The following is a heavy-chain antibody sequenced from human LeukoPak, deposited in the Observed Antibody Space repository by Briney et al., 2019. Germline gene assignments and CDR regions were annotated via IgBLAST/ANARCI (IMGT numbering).Heavy chain of an antibody. CDR3: ARGFGSGTSPTDL. J-gene: IGHJ5*02. CDR1: GRSIRSVY. V-gene: IGHV4-4*07. CDR2: IYATDLT. Sequence: PSETLSLTCTVSGRSIRSVYWNWIRQSARKGLQWIGRIYATDLTNYNPSLKSRVTLSVDMSKNELSLTLKSVTAADTAVYYCARGFGSGTSPTDLWGQGALVTVSS. D-gene: IGHD3-10*01.